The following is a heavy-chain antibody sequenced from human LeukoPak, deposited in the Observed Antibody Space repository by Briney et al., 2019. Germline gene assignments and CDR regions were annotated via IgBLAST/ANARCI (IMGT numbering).Heavy chain of an antibody. V-gene: IGHV4-30-2*01. CDR1: GGSISSGGYS. D-gene: IGHD6-13*01. J-gene: IGHJ3*02. CDR3: ASNTHLIAARFVPGYAFDI. Sequence: KSSETLSLTCAVSGGSISSGGYSWSWIRQPPGKGLEWIGYIYHGGSTYYNPSLKSRVTISVDRSKNQFSLNLSSVTAADTAVYYCASNTHLIAARFVPGYAFDIWGQGTMVTVSS. CDR2: IYHGGST.